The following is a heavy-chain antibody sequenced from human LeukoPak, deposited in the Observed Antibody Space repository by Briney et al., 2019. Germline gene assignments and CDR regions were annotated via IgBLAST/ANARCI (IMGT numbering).Heavy chain of an antibody. CDR2: INPNSGGT. CDR3: ARDHTSGMLYYYYYYMDV. D-gene: IGHD2-8*01. Sequence: ASVKVSCKASGYTFTGYCMHWVRQAPGQGLEWMGWINPNSGGTNYAQKFQGRVTMTRDTSISTAYMELSRLRSDDTAVYYCARDHTSGMLYYYYYYMDVWGKGTTVTVSS. J-gene: IGHJ6*03. CDR1: GYTFTGYC. V-gene: IGHV1-2*02.